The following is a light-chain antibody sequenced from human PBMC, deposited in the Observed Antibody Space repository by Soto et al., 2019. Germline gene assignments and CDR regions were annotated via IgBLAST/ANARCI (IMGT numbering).Light chain of an antibody. Sequence: QSVLTQPPSVSGSPGQSVTISCTGTSSDVGSYNRVSWYQQPPGTAPKLMIYDVSNRPSGVPDRFSGSKSGNTASLTISGLQAEDEADYYCSSYTRSSTYVFGTGTKVTV. CDR1: SSDVGSYNR. CDR3: SSYTRSSTYV. CDR2: DVS. V-gene: IGLV2-18*02. J-gene: IGLJ1*01.